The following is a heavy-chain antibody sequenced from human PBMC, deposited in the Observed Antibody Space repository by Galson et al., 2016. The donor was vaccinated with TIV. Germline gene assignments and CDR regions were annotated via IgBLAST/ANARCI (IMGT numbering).Heavy chain of an antibody. CDR1: GYSLTEVV. J-gene: IGHJ4*02. CDR3: ATVAWFPGLSLDN. CDR2: FDPEVGRT. V-gene: IGHV1-24*01. Sequence: SVKVSCKVSGYSLTEVVMHWVRQAPGKGLEWMGGFDPEVGRTIYAQKLQGRVTMTADTSTDTAYMELGSLRFEDTVVYYCATVAWFPGLSLDNWGQGTLVTVSS. D-gene: IGHD3-22*01.